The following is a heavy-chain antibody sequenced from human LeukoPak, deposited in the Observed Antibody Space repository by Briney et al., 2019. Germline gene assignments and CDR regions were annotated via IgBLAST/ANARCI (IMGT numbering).Heavy chain of an antibody. CDR3: ARVGSGWGNLFDY. CDR1: GGSFSGYY. D-gene: IGHD7-27*01. J-gene: IGHJ4*02. V-gene: IGHV4-34*01. Sequence: SETLSLTCAVYGGSFSGYYWSWIRQPPGKGLEWIGEINHSGSTNYNPSLKSRVTISVDTSKNQFSLKLSSVTAADTAVYYCARVGSGWGNLFDYWGQGTLVTVSS. CDR2: INHSGST.